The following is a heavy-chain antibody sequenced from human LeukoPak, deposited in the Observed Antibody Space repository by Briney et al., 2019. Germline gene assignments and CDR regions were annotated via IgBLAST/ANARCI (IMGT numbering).Heavy chain of an antibody. V-gene: IGHV4-30-2*01. CDR2: IYHSGST. D-gene: IGHD3-3*01. Sequence: PSETLSLTCAVSGGSISSGGYSWSWIRQPPGKGLEWIGYIYHSGSTYYNPSLKSRVTISVDRSKNQFSLKLSSVTAADTAVYYCARTDYDFWSGYTYGMDVWGQGTTVTVSS. J-gene: IGHJ6*02. CDR1: GGSISSGGYS. CDR3: ARTDYDFWSGYTYGMDV.